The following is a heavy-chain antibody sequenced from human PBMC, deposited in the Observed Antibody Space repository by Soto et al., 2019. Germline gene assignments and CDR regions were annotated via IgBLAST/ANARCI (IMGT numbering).Heavy chain of an antibody. CDR3: VRGCGRSSCPYFFDF. CDR2: IRQDGSEK. D-gene: IGHD2-2*01. V-gene: IGHV3-7*01. CDR1: GYTFNNYW. Sequence: GGSLRLSCEVSGYTFNNYWMSWVRQAPGKGLEWVATIRQDGSEKHYVDSGKGRFSVSRDNAKNALYLQMSSLRAEDTAVYYCVRGCGRSSCPYFFDFWGQGTLVTVSS. J-gene: IGHJ4*02.